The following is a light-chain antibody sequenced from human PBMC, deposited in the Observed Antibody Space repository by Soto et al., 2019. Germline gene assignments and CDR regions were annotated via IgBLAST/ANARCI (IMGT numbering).Light chain of an antibody. CDR3: QQYDM. Sequence: DIQMTQSPSSLSASVGDRVTITCRASQSISSYLNWYQQKPGKAPKLLIYDASSLESGVPSRFSGSGSGTEFTLTITSLQPEDFATYYCQQYDMFGPGTRWIS. CDR2: DAS. J-gene: IGKJ1*01. CDR1: QSISSY. V-gene: IGKV1-5*01.